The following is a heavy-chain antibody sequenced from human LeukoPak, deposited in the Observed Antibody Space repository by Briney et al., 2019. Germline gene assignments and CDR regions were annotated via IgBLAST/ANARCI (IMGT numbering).Heavy chain of an antibody. CDR3: ARVRANIVVVTALDY. D-gene: IGHD2-21*02. V-gene: IGHV1-2*02. J-gene: IGHJ4*02. Sequence: ASVKVSCKASGYTFTGYYIHWVRQAPGQGLEWMGWINPNSGGTESAQKFQGRVTMTRDTSIGTAYMELRSLRSDDTAVYYCARVRANIVVVTALDYWGQGTLVTVSS. CDR2: INPNSGGT. CDR1: GYTFTGYY.